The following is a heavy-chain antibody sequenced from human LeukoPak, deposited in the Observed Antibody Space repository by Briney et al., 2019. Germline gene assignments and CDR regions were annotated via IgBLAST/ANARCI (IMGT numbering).Heavy chain of an antibody. V-gene: IGHV1-2*02. CDR3: ARSMGYRDIVATIGPDY. D-gene: IGHD5-12*01. J-gene: IGHJ4*02. CDR1: KYTFSGYY. CDR2: INPNSGVT. Sequence: AAVKHSCKAFKYTFSGYYMHWVRQPPGQGLEWMGWINPNSGVTNYAQKFLGRVTTTRDTSISTAYMELIRLRSDDTAVYYCARSMGYRDIVATIGPDYCGQGTLVADSS.